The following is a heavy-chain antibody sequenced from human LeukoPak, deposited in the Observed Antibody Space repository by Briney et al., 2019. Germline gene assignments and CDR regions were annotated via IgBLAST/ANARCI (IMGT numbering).Heavy chain of an antibody. V-gene: IGHV1-69*13. CDR3: ARDKHYYNSGSYNLGYYYFYMDV. D-gene: IGHD3-10*01. Sequence: SVKVSCKASGDTFSNYAISWVRQAPGQGLEWMGGIIPIFGTANYAQKFQGRVTITADESTSTAYMELSSLTSDDTAIYYCARDKHYYNSGSYNLGYYYFYMDVWGKGTTVTISS. CDR2: IIPIFGTA. J-gene: IGHJ6*03. CDR1: GDTFSNYA.